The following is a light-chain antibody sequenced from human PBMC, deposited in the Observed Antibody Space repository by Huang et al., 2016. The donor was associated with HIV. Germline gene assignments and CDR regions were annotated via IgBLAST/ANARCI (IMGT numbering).Light chain of an antibody. CDR1: QSLSSQ. Sequence: EIVMTQSPATLSVSPGERVTLSCRASQSLSSQLAWYQQKRGQAPRLLLYGVSTRATDIPARFSGSGSGTDFTLTINSLQSEDFATYYCQQYNDWPLTFGQGTEVEIK. V-gene: IGKV3-15*01. CDR3: QQYNDWPLT. CDR2: GVS. J-gene: IGKJ1*01.